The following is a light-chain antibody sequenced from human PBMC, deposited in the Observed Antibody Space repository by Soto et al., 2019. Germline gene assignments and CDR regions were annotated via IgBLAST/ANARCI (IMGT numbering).Light chain of an antibody. CDR3: QQYNNWPWT. V-gene: IGKV3-15*01. CDR1: QSVSNN. Sequence: ELVMTQSPGTLSLSPGERATLSCRASQSVSNNYLAWYQQKPGQAPRLLIHGASTRATGFPARFSGSGSGTDFTLTISSLQSEDFAVYYCQQYNNWPWTFGQGTKVDIK. CDR2: GAS. J-gene: IGKJ1*01.